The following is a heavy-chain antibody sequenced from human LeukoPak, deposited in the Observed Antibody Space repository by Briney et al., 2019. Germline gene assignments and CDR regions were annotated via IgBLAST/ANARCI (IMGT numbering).Heavy chain of an antibody. CDR3: AKGYYYDSSGYYSPEYFQH. J-gene: IGHJ1*01. CDR2: ISGSGGST. D-gene: IGHD3-22*01. CDR1: GFTFGSYA. Sequence: GGSLRLSCAASGFTFGSYAMSWVRQAPGKGLGWVSAISGSGGSTYYADSVKGRFTSSRDNSKNTLYLQMNRLRAEDTAVYYWAKGYYYDSSGYYSPEYFQHWGQGTLVTVSS. V-gene: IGHV3-23*01.